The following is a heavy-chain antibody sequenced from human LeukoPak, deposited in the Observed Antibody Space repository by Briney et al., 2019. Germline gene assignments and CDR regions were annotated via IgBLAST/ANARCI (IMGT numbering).Heavy chain of an antibody. CDR3: ARTYYDSSGTPYYFDF. CDR1: GYTFTDYY. D-gene: IGHD3-22*01. Sequence: ASVTVSCKASGYTFTDYYMHWVRQATGQGLEWMGWMNPNSGNTGYAQKFQGRVTITRNTSISTAYMELSSLRSEDTAVYYCARTYYDSSGTPYYFDFWGQGTLVTVSS. J-gene: IGHJ4*02. V-gene: IGHV1-8*03. CDR2: MNPNSGNT.